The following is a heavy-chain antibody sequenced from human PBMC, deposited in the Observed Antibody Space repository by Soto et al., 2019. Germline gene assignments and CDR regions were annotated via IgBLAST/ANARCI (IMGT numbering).Heavy chain of an antibody. D-gene: IGHD3-10*01. Sequence: PSETMSLTCTVSGGSISTYYRSWIRQPPGKGLEWIGFIYYTGSTNYNPSLTSRVTISIDTSTSQFSLKLTSVTVADTAMYYGARDSGGFGVFPVWGKGTLVTVSS. CDR2: IYYTGST. CDR3: ARDSGGFGVFPV. V-gene: IGHV4-59*01. J-gene: IGHJ4*02. CDR1: GGSISTYY.